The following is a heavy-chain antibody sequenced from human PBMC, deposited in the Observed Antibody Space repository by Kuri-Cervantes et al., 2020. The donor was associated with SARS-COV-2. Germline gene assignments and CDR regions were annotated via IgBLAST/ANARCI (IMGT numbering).Heavy chain of an antibody. V-gene: IGHV4-39*01. D-gene: IGHD3-16*01. CDR2: IYFTGST. Sequence: SETLSLTCTVSGDSVTTSTFYWGWIRQAPGKGLEWIGTIYFTGSTDFNPSLKSRVTISVDASKNQFSLNLRSVTAADTAVYYCFVGDYYMDVWGKGTTVTVSS. J-gene: IGHJ6*03. CDR1: GDSVTTSTFY. CDR3: FVGDYYMDV.